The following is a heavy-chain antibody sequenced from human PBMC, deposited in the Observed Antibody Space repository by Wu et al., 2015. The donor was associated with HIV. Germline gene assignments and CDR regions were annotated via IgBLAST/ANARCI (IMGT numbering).Heavy chain of an antibody. V-gene: IGHV1-69*13. CDR2: IIPIFGTA. CDR1: GGTFXSYA. D-gene: IGHD6-19*01. J-gene: IGHJ3*02. CDR3: ARAMHSSGWFNDAFDI. Sequence: QVQLVQSGAEVKKPGSSVKVSCKASGGTFXSYAISWVRQAPGQGLEWMGRIIPIFGTANYAQKFQGRVTITADESTSTAYMELSSLRSEDTAVYYCARAMHSSGWFNDAFDIWGQGTMVTVSS.